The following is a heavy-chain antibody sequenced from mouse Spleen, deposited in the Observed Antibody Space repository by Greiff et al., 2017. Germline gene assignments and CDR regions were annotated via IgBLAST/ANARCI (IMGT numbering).Heavy chain of an antibody. V-gene: IGHV3-6*01. J-gene: IGHJ2*01. CDR3: ARIGLLRLNYFDY. CDR1: GYSITSGYY. D-gene: IGHD1-2*01. CDR2: ISYDGSN. Sequence: EVKLEESGPGLVKPSQSLSLTCSVTGYSITSGYYWKWIRQPPGNKLEWMGYISYDGSNNYNPSLKNRISITRDTSKNQFFLKLNSVTTEDTATYDGARIGLLRLNYFDYWGQGTTLTVSS.